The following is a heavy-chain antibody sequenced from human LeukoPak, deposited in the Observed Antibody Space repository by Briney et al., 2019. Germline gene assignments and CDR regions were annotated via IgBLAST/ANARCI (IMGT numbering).Heavy chain of an antibody. V-gene: IGHV3-43*01. D-gene: IGHD3-22*01. J-gene: IGHJ4*02. Sequence: PGGSLRLSCAASGFTFDDYTMHWVRQAPGKGLEWVSLISWDGGSTYYADSVKGRFTISRDNSKNSLYLQMNSLRTEDTALYYCAKDMMPDSSGYPSGDWGQGTLVTVSS. CDR2: ISWDGGST. CDR3: AKDMMPDSSGYPSGD. CDR1: GFTFDDYT.